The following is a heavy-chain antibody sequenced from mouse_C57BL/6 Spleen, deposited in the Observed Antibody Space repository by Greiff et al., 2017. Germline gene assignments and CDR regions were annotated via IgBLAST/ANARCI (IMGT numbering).Heavy chain of an antibody. CDR1: GYTFTNYW. D-gene: IGHD1-1*02. CDR2: IYPGGGYT. V-gene: IGHV1-63*01. CDR3: ARRGGGYDAMDY. Sequence: VQWVESGAELVRPGTSVKMSCKASGYTFTNYWIGWAKQRPGHGLEWIGDIYPGGGYTNYNEKFKGKAALTADKSSSTAYMQFSSLTSEDSAIYYCARRGGGYDAMDYWGQGTSVTVSS. J-gene: IGHJ4*01.